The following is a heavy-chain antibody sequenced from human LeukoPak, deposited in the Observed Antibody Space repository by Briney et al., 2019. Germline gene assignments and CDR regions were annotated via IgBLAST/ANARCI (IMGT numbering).Heavy chain of an antibody. CDR1: GFMFTGYY. CDR3: AREGSSGQDWYAFDI. D-gene: IGHD5-12*01. CDR2: MYFNSGAT. J-gene: IGHJ3*02. Sequence: ASVRVSCKTSGFMFTGYYVQWVRQAPRQGPEWVGWMYFNSGATRFAPKFQGRITMTRDTSISTAYMEFSSLRSDDTAMYYCAREGSSGQDWYAFDIWGQGTMLTVSS. V-gene: IGHV1-2*02.